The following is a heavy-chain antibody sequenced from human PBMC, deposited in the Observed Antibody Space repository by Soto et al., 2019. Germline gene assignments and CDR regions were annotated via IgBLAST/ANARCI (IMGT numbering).Heavy chain of an antibody. CDR3: VRDLGHCGDGSCSS. D-gene: IGHD2-21*01. V-gene: IGHV3-74*03. J-gene: IGHJ4*02. CDR2: LSPDGSIT. Sequence: EVQLVESGGGLIQPGGSLRLSCAASGFTFSIYWMNWVRKVPGKGLVWVSRLSPDGSITKYADLVKGRFTISRDNARNTMYLQMNSLRGEDTAVYYCVRDLGHCGDGSCSSWGQGTLVTVSS. CDR1: GFTFSIYW.